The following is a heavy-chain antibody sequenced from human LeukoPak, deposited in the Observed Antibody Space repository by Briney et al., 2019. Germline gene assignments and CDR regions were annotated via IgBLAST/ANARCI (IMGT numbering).Heavy chain of an antibody. Sequence: AGRSLRLSCAASGFTFSSYGMHWVRQAPGKGLEWVAVISYDGSNKYYADSVKGRFTISRDNSKNTLYLQMNSLRAEDTAVYYCAKGGQQLVRYYFDYWGQGTLVTVSS. CDR1: GFTFSSYG. D-gene: IGHD6-13*01. J-gene: IGHJ4*02. V-gene: IGHV3-30*18. CDR3: AKGGQQLVRYYFDY. CDR2: ISYDGSNK.